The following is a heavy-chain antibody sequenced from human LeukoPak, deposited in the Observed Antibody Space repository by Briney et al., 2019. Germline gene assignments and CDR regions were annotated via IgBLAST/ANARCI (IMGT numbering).Heavy chain of an antibody. D-gene: IGHD3-22*01. CDR2: ICGSGGST. V-gene: IGHV3-23*01. J-gene: IGHJ4*02. CDR1: GFTFSSYA. CDR3: AKKMFYDSSGYYSRSLYYFDY. Sequence: GGSLRLSCAASGFTFSSYAMSWVRQAPGKGLEWVSAICGSGGSTYYADSVKGRFTISRDNSKNTLYLQMNSLRAEDTAVYYCAKKMFYDSSGYYSRSLYYFDYWGQGTLVTVSS.